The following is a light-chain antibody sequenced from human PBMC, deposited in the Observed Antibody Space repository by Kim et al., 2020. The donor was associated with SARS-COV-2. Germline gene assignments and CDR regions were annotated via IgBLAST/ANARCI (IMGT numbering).Light chain of an antibody. CDR2: WAS. CDR3: QQYYSTPRT. J-gene: IGKJ2*01. V-gene: IGKV4-1*01. CDR1: QSVLYSSNNKNY. Sequence: DSLAVSLGERATINCKSSQSVLYSSNNKNYLAWYQQKPGQPPKLLIYWASTRESGVPDRFSGSGSGTDFTLTISSLQAEDVAVYYCQQYYSTPRTFGQGTKLEI.